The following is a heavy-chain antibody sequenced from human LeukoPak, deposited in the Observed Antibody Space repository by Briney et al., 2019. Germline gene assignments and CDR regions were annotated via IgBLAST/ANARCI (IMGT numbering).Heavy chain of an antibody. CDR1: GFMFSSNW. CDR2: IKEDGTET. J-gene: IGHJ4*02. CDR3: VKDRSRGRRTVANILDY. Sequence: GGSLRLSCAASGFMFSSNWMSWVRLAPGKGLEWVANIKEDGTETYYVDSVKGRFTISRSNAKNTVYLQMNSLRVEDTALYYCVKDRSRGRRTVANILDYWGQGTLVTVSS. V-gene: IGHV3-7*03. D-gene: IGHD3/OR15-3a*01.